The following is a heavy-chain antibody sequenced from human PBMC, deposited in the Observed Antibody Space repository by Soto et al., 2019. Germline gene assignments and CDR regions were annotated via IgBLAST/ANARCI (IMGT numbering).Heavy chain of an antibody. Sequence: ESGGGLVQPGRSLRLSCAASGFTVDDYAMHWVRQAPGKGLEWVSGISWNSGNIGYADSVKGRFTISRDNVKKSLYMEMNSLRAEDTALYYCAKDVGNYGDYGGAFDIWGQGTMVTVSS. J-gene: IGHJ3*02. CDR1: GFTVDDYA. CDR2: ISWNSGNI. V-gene: IGHV3-9*01. CDR3: AKDVGNYGDYGGAFDI. D-gene: IGHD4-17*01.